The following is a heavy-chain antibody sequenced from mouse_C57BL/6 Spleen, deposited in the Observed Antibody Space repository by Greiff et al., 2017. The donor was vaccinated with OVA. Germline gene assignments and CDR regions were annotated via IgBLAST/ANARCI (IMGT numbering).Heavy chain of an antibody. J-gene: IGHJ2*01. CDR2: IYPGSGST. Sequence: QVQLQQPGAELVKPGASVKMSCTASGYTFNSYWITWVKQRPGQGLEWIGDIYPGSGSTNYNEKFKSKATLTVDTSSSPAYMQLSSLTSEDSAVYDCARKDGQYYFDYWGQGTTLTVSS. CDR1: GYTFNSYW. V-gene: IGHV1-55*01. CDR3: ARKDGQYYFDY. D-gene: IGHD2-3*01.